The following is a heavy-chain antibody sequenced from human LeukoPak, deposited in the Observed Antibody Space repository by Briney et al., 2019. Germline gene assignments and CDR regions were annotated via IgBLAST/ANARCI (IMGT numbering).Heavy chain of an antibody. V-gene: IGHV4-59*01. CDR2: IYYSGST. J-gene: IGHJ4*02. CDR1: GGSMSYYY. Sequence: PSETLSLTCTVSGGSMSYYYWSWIRQSPGKGLEWIGYIYYSGSTNYNPSLKSRVTISVDTSKNQFSLKLSSVTAADTAVYFCARLYGDYYTFDYWGQGILVTVSS. CDR3: ARLYGDYYTFDY. D-gene: IGHD4-17*01.